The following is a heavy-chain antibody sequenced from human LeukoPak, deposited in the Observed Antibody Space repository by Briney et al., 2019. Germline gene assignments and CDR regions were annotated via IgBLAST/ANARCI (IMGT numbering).Heavy chain of an antibody. CDR3: ARETGSSDAFDI. D-gene: IGHD3-10*01. Sequence: GGSLRLSCAVSGFNISNYWMTWVRQAPGRGLEWVANMRQDGNSKYYVDSVKGRFTISRDNAKNAVYLQMNSLRAEDTAVYYCARETGSSDAFDIWGQGTMVTVSS. V-gene: IGHV3-7*01. J-gene: IGHJ3*02. CDR2: MRQDGNSK. CDR1: GFNISNYW.